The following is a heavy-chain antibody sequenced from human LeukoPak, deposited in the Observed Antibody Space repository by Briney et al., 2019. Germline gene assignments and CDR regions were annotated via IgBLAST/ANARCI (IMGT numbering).Heavy chain of an antibody. CDR3: ARDPDYGDPGPFFDY. D-gene: IGHD2-21*02. CDR1: GFTVSSNY. Sequence: PGGSLRLSCAASGFTVSSNYMSWVRQAPGTGLEWVANINPDGSGTFYVGSVKGRFTISRDNAKNSLYLHMNSLRAEDTAIYYCARDPDYGDPGPFFDYWGQGALVTVSS. V-gene: IGHV3-7*03. J-gene: IGHJ4*02. CDR2: INPDGSGT.